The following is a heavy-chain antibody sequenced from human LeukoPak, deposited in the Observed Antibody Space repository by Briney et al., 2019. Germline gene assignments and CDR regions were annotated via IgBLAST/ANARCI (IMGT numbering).Heavy chain of an antibody. CDR1: GFTFSSYA. CDR2: AAYDGSHK. V-gene: IGHV3-30*04. CDR3: AREHYYGSGIYFYSYDYSMDV. J-gene: IGHJ6*03. D-gene: IGHD3-10*01. Sequence: GRSQRLSCAASGFTFSSYALHWVRQAPGKGLEWVAVAAYDGSHKYYAEFVKGRFTISRDNSKNTLYLQMNSLRPEDTAVYYCAREHYYGSGIYFYSYDYSMDVWGKGTTVTVSS.